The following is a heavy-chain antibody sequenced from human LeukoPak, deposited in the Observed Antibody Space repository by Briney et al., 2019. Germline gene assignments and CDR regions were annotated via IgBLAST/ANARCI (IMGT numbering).Heavy chain of an antibody. D-gene: IGHD6-13*01. Sequence: GGSLRLSCAASGFTFSSYGMSWVRQAPGKGLEWVSAISGSGGSTYYADSMKGRFTISRDNSKNTLYLQMNSLRAEDTAVYYCATSPYSSSWSGGYGYWGQGTLVTVSS. CDR3: ATSPYSSSWSGGYGY. V-gene: IGHV3-23*01. CDR2: ISGSGGST. J-gene: IGHJ4*02. CDR1: GFTFSSYG.